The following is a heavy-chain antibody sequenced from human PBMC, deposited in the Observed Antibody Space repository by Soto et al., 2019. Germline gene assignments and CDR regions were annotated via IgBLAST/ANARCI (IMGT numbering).Heavy chain of an antibody. D-gene: IGHD4-4*01. V-gene: IGHV3-30*03. CDR3: ARSRDGYSFYFYYGMDG. CDR1: GFIFTSYD. Sequence: QVQLVESGGGVVQPGRSLRLSCAASGFIFTSYDMHWVRQAPGKGLEWMALILHDGSAEYYADSVKGRFTISRDNSKNTLYLRMNSLTAEDTAVYYCARSRDGYSFYFYYGMDGW. CDR2: ILHDGSAE. J-gene: IGHJ6*01.